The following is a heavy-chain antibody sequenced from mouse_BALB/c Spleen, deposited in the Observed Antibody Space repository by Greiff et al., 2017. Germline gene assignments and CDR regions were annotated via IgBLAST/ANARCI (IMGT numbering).Heavy chain of an antibody. CDR3: ARNLGLRRDGYFDY. CDR2: IWSGGST. Sequence: VQLQQPGPGLVQPSQSLSITCTVSGFSLTSYGVHWVRQSPGKGLEWLGVIWSGGSTDYNAAFISRLSISKDNSKSQVFFKMNSLQANDTAIYYCARNLGLRRDGYFDYWGQGTTLTVSS. D-gene: IGHD2-4*01. V-gene: IGHV2-2*02. CDR1: GFSLTSYG. J-gene: IGHJ2*01.